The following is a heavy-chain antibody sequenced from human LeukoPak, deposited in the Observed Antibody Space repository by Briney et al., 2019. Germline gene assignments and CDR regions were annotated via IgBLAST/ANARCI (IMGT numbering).Heavy chain of an antibody. CDR3: ARTYSSSWYGLGYYYGMDV. D-gene: IGHD6-13*01. CDR2: IHYTGNT. Sequence: SETLSLTCSVSGGSISGYYWSWIRQPPGKGLEWIGYIHYTGNTKYNPSLKSRITISVDTSKNQFSLKLSSVTAADTAVYYCARTYSSSWYGLGYYYGMDVWGQGTTVTVSS. J-gene: IGHJ6*02. CDR1: GGSISGYY. V-gene: IGHV4-59*08.